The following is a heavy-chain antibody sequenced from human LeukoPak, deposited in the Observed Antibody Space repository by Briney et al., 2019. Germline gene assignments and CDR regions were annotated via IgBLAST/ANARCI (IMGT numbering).Heavy chain of an antibody. V-gene: IGHV3-21*01. CDR3: ARDLYSATNGMDV. CDR1: GFTFSSYS. CDR2: VSSSSSYM. J-gene: IGHJ6*02. D-gene: IGHD6-25*01. Sequence: GGSQRLSCAASGFTFSSYSMNWVRQAPGKGLEWVSSVSSSSSYMYYVDSVKGRFTISRDNAKNSLYLQMNSLRAEDTAVYYCARDLYSATNGMDVWGQGTTVTVSS.